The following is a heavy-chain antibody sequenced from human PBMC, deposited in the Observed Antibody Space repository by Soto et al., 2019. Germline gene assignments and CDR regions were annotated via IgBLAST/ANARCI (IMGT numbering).Heavy chain of an antibody. CDR2: LSWNSGSI. CDR3: AKGVAAWGYFDS. D-gene: IGHD2-15*01. V-gene: IGHV3-9*01. Sequence: EVQLVESGGGLVQPGRSLRLSCAASGFTFDDYAMHWVRQAPGKGLEWVSGLSWNSGSIGYADSVKGRFTISRDNAKNSLYLQMNSLRAEDTALYYCAKGVAAWGYFDSWGQGTLVTVSS. CDR1: GFTFDDYA. J-gene: IGHJ4*02.